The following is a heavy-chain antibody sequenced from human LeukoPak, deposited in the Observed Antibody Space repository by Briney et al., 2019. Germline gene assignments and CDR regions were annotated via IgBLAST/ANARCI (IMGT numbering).Heavy chain of an antibody. Sequence: SETLSRACAVSGYSISSGYFWGWIRQRPGKGLEWIGYIYYSGSTNYNPSLKSRVTISVDTSKNQFSLKLSSVTAADTAVYYCARDIPIDYWGQGTLVTVSS. V-gene: IGHV4-38-2*02. CDR1: GYSISSGYF. CDR2: IYYSGST. CDR3: ARDIPIDY. J-gene: IGHJ4*02.